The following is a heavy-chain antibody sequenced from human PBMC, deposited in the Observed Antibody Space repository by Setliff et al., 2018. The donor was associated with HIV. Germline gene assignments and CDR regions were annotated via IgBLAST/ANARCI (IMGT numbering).Heavy chain of an antibody. J-gene: IGHJ5*02. D-gene: IGHD3-22*01. CDR3: ASRVYYYDSSGYLREEGFDP. CDR1: GGSVSESTYH. CDR2: ISYSGST. Sequence: SETLSLTCTVSGGSVSESTYHWGWIRQPPGKGLEWIGYISYSGSTYYNPSLKSRVTISVDTSKNQFSLKLSSVTAADAAVYYCASRVYYYDSSGYLREEGFDPWGQGTLVTVSS. V-gene: IGHV4-39*01.